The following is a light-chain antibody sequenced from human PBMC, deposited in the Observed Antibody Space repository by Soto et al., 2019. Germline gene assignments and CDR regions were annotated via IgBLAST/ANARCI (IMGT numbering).Light chain of an antibody. V-gene: IGLV1-44*01. J-gene: IGLJ1*01. CDR2: NNN. CDR3: AAWEDSLNRYV. Sequence: QSVRGEPRSASGNLAQGVLIPCYEIVSNIGSNTVNWYQQLPGTAPKLLIYNNNQRPSGVPDRFSGSKSGTSASLAIGGLQSEDEADYYCAAWEDSLNRYVFGTGTKVTVL. CDR1: VSNIGSNT.